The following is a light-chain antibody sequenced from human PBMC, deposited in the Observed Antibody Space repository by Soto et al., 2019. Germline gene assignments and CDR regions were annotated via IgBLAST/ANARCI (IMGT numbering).Light chain of an antibody. CDR2: GNS. Sequence: QSVLTQLPSVSGAPRQRITLSCPGSISNIGAGYDVHWYQQLPGTAPKLLIYGNSNRPSGVPDRFSGSKSGTSASLAITGLQAEDEADYYCQSYDSSLSGDVFGPGTKVNV. J-gene: IGLJ1*01. CDR3: QSYDSSLSGDV. CDR1: ISNIGAGYD. V-gene: IGLV1-40*01.